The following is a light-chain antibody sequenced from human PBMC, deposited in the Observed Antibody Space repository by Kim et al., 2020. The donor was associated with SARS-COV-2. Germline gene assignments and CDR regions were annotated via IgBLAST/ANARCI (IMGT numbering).Light chain of an antibody. CDR2: EVN. V-gene: IGLV2-8*01. J-gene: IGLJ3*02. CDR1: NSDIGGYKY. CDR3: SSFAGRNTFGV. Sequence: QSALTQPPSASGSPGRSVTITCTGTNSDIGGYKYVSWYQQHPGKAPRLMIFEVNKRPSGVPDRFSGSKSGNTASLTVSGLQAEDEADYYCSSFAGRNTFGVFGGGTQLTVL.